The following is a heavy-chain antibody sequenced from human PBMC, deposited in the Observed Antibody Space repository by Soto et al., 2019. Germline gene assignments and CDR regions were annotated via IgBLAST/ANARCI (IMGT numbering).Heavy chain of an antibody. J-gene: IGHJ6*02. Sequence: EVQLVESGGGLVKPGGSLRLSCAASGFTFSSYSMNWVRQAPGKGLEWVSSISSSSSYIYYADSVKGRFTISRDNAKNSLYLQMKSLRAEDTAVYYCARDILGYCSGGSCYDINYYYYGMDVWGQGTTVTVSS. CDR1: GFTFSSYS. D-gene: IGHD2-15*01. CDR2: ISSSSSYI. V-gene: IGHV3-21*01. CDR3: ARDILGYCSGGSCYDINYYYYGMDV.